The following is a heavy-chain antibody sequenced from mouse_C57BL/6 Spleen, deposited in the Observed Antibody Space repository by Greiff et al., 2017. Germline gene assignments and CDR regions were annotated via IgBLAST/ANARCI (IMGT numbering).Heavy chain of an antibody. CDR1: GYTFTSYW. Sequence: QVHVKQPGAELVKPGASVKLSCKASGYTFTSYWMQWVKQRPGQGLEWIGEIDPSDSYTNYNQKFKGKATLTVDTYSSTAYRQLSSLTSEDSAVYYCARGAAQFDYWCQGTTLTVSS. CDR3: ARGAAQFDY. D-gene: IGHD6-1*01. V-gene: IGHV1-50*01. J-gene: IGHJ2*01. CDR2: IDPSDSYT.